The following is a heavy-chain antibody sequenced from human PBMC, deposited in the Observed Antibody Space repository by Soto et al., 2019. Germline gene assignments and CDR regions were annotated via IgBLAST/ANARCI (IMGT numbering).Heavy chain of an antibody. V-gene: IGHV1-69*06. CDR2: IIPIFGTA. CDR1: GGTFSSYA. Sequence: QVQLVQSGAEVKKPGSSVKVSCKASGGTFSSYAISWVRQAPGQGLEWMGGIIPIFGTANYAQKFQGRVTITADKSTSTAYMELSSLRSEDTAVYYCAREGDCSGGSCYQYYYYGMDVWGQGTTVTVSS. CDR3: AREGDCSGGSCYQYYYYGMDV. J-gene: IGHJ6*02. D-gene: IGHD2-15*01.